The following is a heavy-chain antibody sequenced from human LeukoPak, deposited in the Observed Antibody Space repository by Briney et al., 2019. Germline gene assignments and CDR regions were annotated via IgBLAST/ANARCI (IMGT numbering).Heavy chain of an antibody. J-gene: IGHJ3*02. V-gene: IGHV1-18*01. CDR3: ARVKLETDAFDI. Sequence: ASVTVSCKASGYTFTSYGISWVRQAPGQGLEWMGWISAYNGNTNYAQKLQGRVTMTTDTSTSTAYMELRSLRSDDTAVYYCARVKLETDAFDIWGQGTMVTVSS. CDR1: GYTFTSYG. CDR2: ISAYNGNT. D-gene: IGHD1-1*01.